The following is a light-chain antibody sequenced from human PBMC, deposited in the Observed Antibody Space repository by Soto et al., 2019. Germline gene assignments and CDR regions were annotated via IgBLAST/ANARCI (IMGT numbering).Light chain of an antibody. CDR3: QQHTNWPPWT. J-gene: IGKJ1*01. V-gene: IGKV3D-15*01. CDR1: QSISSF. CDR2: GAS. Sequence: EIVITQFPATLSVSPGERVTLSCRASQSISSFLAWHQQKPGQAPRLLIYGASTRATGIPARFSGSGSGTEFTLTISSLQSEDFAVYYCQQHTNWPPWTFGQGTKVEIK.